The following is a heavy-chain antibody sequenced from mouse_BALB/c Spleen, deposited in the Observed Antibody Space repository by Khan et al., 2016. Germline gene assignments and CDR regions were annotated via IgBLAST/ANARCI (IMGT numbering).Heavy chain of an antibody. V-gene: IGHV14-4*02. D-gene: IGHD1-1*01. CDR2: IDPENGDT. CDR1: VFNIKDYY. Sequence: EVQLQESGAELVRSGASVKLSCTASVFNIKDYYMHWVKQRPEQGLEWIGWIDPENGDTEYVPKFQGKATMTADTSSNAAYLQFSSLTSEDSAVYYCNAIYYGSDVYFDYWGQGTTLTVSS. J-gene: IGHJ2*01. CDR3: NAIYYGSDVYFDY.